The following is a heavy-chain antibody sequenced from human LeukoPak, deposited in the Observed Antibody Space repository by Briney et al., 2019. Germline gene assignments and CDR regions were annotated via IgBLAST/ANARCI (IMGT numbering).Heavy chain of an antibody. CDR3: ARGDIAVAGSYYYMDV. D-gene: IGHD6-19*01. CDR2: IYYSGST. CDR1: GGSISSSSYY. Sequence: SETLSLTCTVSGGSISSSSYYWGWIRQPPGKGLEWIGSIYYSGSTYYNPSLKSRVTISVDTSKNQFSLKLSSVTAADTAVYYCARGDIAVAGSYYYMDVWGKGTTVTVSS. V-gene: IGHV4-39*07. J-gene: IGHJ6*03.